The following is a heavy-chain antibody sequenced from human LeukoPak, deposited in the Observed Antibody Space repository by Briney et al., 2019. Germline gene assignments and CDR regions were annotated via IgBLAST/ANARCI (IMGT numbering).Heavy chain of an antibody. CDR2: ISYDGSNK. CDR3: ARASSTSCPEWFDP. Sequence: GRSLRLSCAASGFTFSSYAMHWVRQAPGKGLEWVAVISYDGSNKYYADSVKGRFTISRDNSKNTLYLQMNGLRAEDTAVYYCARASSTSCPEWFDPWGQGTLVTVSS. V-gene: IGHV3-30-3*01. J-gene: IGHJ5*02. D-gene: IGHD2-2*01. CDR1: GFTFSSYA.